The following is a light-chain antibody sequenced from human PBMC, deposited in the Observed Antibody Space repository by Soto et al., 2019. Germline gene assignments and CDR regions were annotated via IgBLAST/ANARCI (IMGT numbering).Light chain of an antibody. J-gene: IGKJ5*01. CDR2: GAS. V-gene: IGKV3-15*01. CDR1: QRVYSN. Sequence: IVMTQSPDTLSVSPGESATLSCRASQRVYSNLAWYQQRPGQAPRLLIYGASTRATGVPARFSGRGSGTEFTLTISSLQSEGFAVYYCQQYTNWPPNTFGQGTRLEIK. CDR3: QQYTNWPPNT.